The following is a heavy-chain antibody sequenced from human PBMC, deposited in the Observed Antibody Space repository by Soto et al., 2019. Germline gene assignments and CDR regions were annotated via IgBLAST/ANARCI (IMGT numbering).Heavy chain of an antibody. D-gene: IGHD1-1*01. V-gene: IGHV3-21*01. CDR3: ARVLDPLNVALDY. CDR1: GFTFSSYS. J-gene: IGHJ4*02. CDR2: ISSSSSYI. Sequence: GGSLRLCCAASGFTFSSYSMNWVRQAPGKGLEWVSSISSSSSYIYYADSVKGRFTISRDNAKNSLYLQMNSLRAEDTAVYYCARVLDPLNVALDYWGQGTLVTVSS.